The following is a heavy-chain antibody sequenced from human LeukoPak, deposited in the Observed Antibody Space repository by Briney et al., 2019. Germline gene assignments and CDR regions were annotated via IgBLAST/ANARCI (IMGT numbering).Heavy chain of an antibody. J-gene: IGHJ2*01. V-gene: IGHV5-51*01. CDR1: GYRFTSYW. D-gene: IGHD1-26*01. CDR2: IYPGDSDT. CDR3: ARRSSGSYSNWYFDL. Sequence: GESLKISCKGSGYRFTSYWIGWVRQMPGKGLEWMGIIYPGDSDTRYSPSFQGQVTISADKSISTAYLQWSSLKASDTAMYYCARRSSGSYSNWYFDLWGRGTLVTASS.